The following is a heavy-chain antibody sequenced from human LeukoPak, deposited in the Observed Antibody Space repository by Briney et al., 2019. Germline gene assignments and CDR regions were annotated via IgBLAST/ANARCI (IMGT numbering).Heavy chain of an antibody. J-gene: IGHJ3*02. D-gene: IGHD5-24*01. CDR2: LYPGDSET. Sequence: GESLKISCKGSGYTFTTCWIAWVRQMPGKGLEWMGILYPGDSETRYSPSFQGQVTISADKSINTAYLQWGSLKASDTAIYYCARSPRDGYHDSFDIWGQGTMVTVSS. CDR3: ARSPRDGYHDSFDI. CDR1: GYTFTTCW. V-gene: IGHV5-51*01.